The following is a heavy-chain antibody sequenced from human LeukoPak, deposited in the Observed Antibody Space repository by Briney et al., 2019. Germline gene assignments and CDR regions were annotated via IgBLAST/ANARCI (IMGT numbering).Heavy chain of an antibody. Sequence: GGSLRLSCAASGFTLSSYAMSWVRQAPGKGLEWVSAISGSGGSTYYADSVKGRFTISRVNSKNTLYLQMNSLRAEDTAVYYCAKDSQWLEPYYFDYWGQGTLVTVSS. CDR1: GFTLSSYA. J-gene: IGHJ4*02. V-gene: IGHV3-23*01. D-gene: IGHD6-19*01. CDR3: AKDSQWLEPYYFDY. CDR2: ISGSGGST.